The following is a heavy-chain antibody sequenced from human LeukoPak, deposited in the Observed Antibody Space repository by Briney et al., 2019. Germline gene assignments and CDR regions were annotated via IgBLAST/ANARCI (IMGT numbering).Heavy chain of an antibody. V-gene: IGHV4-31*03. D-gene: IGHD2-15*01. J-gene: IGHJ4*02. CDR1: GGSISSGGYY. CDR2: IYYSGST. CDR3: ARDTPYCSGGSCYSGGNLDY. Sequence: PSQTLSLTCTVSGGSISSGGYYWSWIRQHPGKGLEWIGYIYYSGSTYYNPSLKGRVTISVDTSKNQFSLKLSSVTAADTAVYYCARDTPYCSGGSCYSGGNLDYWGQGTLVTVSS.